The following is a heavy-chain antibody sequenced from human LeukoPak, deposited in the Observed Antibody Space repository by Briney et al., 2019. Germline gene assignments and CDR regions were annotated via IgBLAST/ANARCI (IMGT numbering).Heavy chain of an antibody. D-gene: IGHD2-15*01. CDR1: GYSFASYW. Sequence: GGSLKISCKGSGYSFASYWIAWVRQTPGKGLQWMGNIYPGDSDTRYSPSFQGQVTISADKSTSTAFLQWSSLRASDTAMYYCARLLGGSNPTTGFDYWGQGTLVTVSS. V-gene: IGHV5-51*01. CDR2: IYPGDSDT. J-gene: IGHJ4*02. CDR3: ARLLGGSNPTTGFDY.